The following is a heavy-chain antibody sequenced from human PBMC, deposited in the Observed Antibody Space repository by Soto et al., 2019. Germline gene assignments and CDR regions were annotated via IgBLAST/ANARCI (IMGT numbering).Heavy chain of an antibody. Sequence: QVQLVQSGAEVKKPGASVKVSCKASGYTFTSYGISWVRQAPGQGLEWMGWISAYNGNTNYAQKLQGRVSMTTDTTARTAYVNLRSLRSDDTAVYYCARVRGGITMVRPEAIKWCDPWGQGTLVTVSS. CDR2: ISAYNGNT. CDR3: ARVRGGITMVRPEAIKWCDP. D-gene: IGHD3-10*01. J-gene: IGHJ5*02. CDR1: GYTFTSYG. V-gene: IGHV1-18*04.